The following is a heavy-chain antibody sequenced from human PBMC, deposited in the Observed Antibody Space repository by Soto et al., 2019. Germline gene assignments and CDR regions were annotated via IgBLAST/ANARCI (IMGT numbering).Heavy chain of an antibody. CDR3: AREGAIVVVPAANWFDP. D-gene: IGHD2-2*01. V-gene: IGHV3-21*01. Sequence: EVQLVESGGGLVKPGGSLRRSCAASGFTFSSYSMNWVRQAPGKGLEWVSSISSSSSYIYYADSVKGRFTISRDNAKNSLYLQMNSLRAEDTAVYYCAREGAIVVVPAANWFDPWGQGTLVTVSS. J-gene: IGHJ5*02. CDR2: ISSSSSYI. CDR1: GFTFSSYS.